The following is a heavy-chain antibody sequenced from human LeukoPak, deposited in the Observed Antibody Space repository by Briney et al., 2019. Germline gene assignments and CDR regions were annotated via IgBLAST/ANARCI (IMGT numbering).Heavy chain of an antibody. D-gene: IGHD4-17*01. CDR1: GFTFSSSA. CDR3: ARGPFYGDLAVGDY. V-gene: IGHV3-33*08. J-gene: IGHJ4*02. Sequence: GGSLRLSCAASGFTFSSSAMSWVRQAPGKGLEWVAVIWYDGSNKYYADSVKGRFTISRDNSKNTLYLQMNSLRAEDTAVYYCARGPFYGDLAVGDYWGQGTLVTVSS. CDR2: IWYDGSNK.